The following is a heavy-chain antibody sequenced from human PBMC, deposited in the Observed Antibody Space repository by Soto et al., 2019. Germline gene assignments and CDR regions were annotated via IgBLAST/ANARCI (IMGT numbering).Heavy chain of an antibody. V-gene: IGHV4-31*03. CDR3: ARVSTYNWFDP. CDR2: IHHSGST. Sequence: QVQLQESVPGLVKPSQTLSLTCTVSGGSIRSGGYYWSWIRQHPGKGLEWIGYIHHSGSTHYNPSLKSRVIISVDTSKNQFSLKLSSVTAADTAVYYCARVSTYNWFDPWGQGTLVTVSS. J-gene: IGHJ5*02. D-gene: IGHD2-2*01. CDR1: GGSIRSGGYY.